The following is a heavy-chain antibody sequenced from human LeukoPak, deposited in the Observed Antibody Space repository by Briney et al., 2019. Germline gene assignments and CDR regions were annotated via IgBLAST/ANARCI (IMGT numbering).Heavy chain of an antibody. V-gene: IGHV4-31*03. CDR2: IYYSGST. CDR1: GGSISSGGYY. Sequence: PSETLSLTCTVSGGSISSGGYYWSWIRQHPGKGLEWIGYIYYSGSTYYNPSLKSRVTISVDTSKNQFSLKLSSVTAADTAVYYCARDGMGYCSGGSCYGFDPWGQGTLVTVSS. CDR3: ARDGMGYCSGGSCYGFDP. D-gene: IGHD2-15*01. J-gene: IGHJ5*02.